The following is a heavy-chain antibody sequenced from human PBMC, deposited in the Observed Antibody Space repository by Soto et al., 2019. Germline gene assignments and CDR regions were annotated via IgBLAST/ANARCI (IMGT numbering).Heavy chain of an antibody. CDR1: GGSVSSGSYY. CDR2: IYYSGST. V-gene: IGHV4-39*01. Sequence: SETLSLTCTVSGGSVSSGSYYWSWIRQPPGKGLEWIGYIYYSGSTYYNPSLNSRVTISVDTSKNQFSLKLSSVTAADTAVYYCACIFSGGYGYGFYYYGIDVWGQGTTVTVS. CDR3: ACIFSGGYGYGFYYYGIDV. D-gene: IGHD5-18*01. J-gene: IGHJ6*02.